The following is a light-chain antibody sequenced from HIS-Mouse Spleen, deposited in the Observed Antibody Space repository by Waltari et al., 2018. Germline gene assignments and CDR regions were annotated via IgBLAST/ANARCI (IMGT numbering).Light chain of an antibody. CDR1: ALPKKY. V-gene: IGLV3-10*01. CDR2: EDS. Sequence: SYELTQPPSVSVSPGQTARIPCSGDALPKKYAYWYQQKSGQAPVLVIYEDSKRPSGIPVRFSGSSSGTMATLTISGAQVEDEADYYCYSTDSSGNHRVFGGGTKLTVL. J-gene: IGLJ2*01. CDR3: YSTDSSGNHRV.